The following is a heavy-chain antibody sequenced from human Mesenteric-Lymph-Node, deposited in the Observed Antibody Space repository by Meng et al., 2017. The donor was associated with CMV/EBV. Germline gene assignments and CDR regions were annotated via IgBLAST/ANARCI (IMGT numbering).Heavy chain of an antibody. CDR2: IYPGDSDT. D-gene: IGHD5-24*01. CDR1: GYNFNRYW. J-gene: IGHJ4*02. V-gene: IGHV5-51*01. Sequence: GESLKISCQGSGYNFNRYWIGWVRQMPGKGLEWMGIIYPGDSDTRYSPSFQGQVTISADKSISTAYLQWSSLKASDTAMYYCARRDGYNGIDYWGQGALVTVSS. CDR3: ARRDGYNGIDY.